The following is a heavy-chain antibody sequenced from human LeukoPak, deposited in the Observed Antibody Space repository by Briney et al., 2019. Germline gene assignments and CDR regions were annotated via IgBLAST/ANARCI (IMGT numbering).Heavy chain of an antibody. CDR2: IASDGSST. CDR1: GFTFSSYW. V-gene: IGHV3-74*01. Sequence: GGSLRLSCAASGFTFSSYWMNWVRQAPGKGLVWVSRIASDGSSTTYADSVKGRFSIPRDNSKNTLYLQMNSLRAEDTAVYYCAREGSSWPYFDYWGQGTLVTVSS. D-gene: IGHD6-13*01. J-gene: IGHJ4*02. CDR3: AREGSSWPYFDY.